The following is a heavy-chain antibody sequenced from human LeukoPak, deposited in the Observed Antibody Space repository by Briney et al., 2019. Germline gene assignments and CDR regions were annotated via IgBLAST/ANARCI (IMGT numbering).Heavy chain of an antibody. D-gene: IGHD3-10*01. V-gene: IGHV5-51*01. CDR3: ARHYGSGRYDY. Sequence: GESLKISCRGSGYSFTSHSIGWVRQMPGKGLEWMGIIYPGDSDTRYSPSFQGQVTISADKSTSTAYLQWSSLKASDTAMYYCARHYGSGRYDYWGQGTLVTVSS. CDR1: GYSFTSHS. J-gene: IGHJ4*02. CDR2: IYPGDSDT.